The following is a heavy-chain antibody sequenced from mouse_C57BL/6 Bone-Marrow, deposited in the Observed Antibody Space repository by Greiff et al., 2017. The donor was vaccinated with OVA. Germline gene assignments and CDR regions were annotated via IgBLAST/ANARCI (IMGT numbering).Heavy chain of an antibody. D-gene: IGHD2-4*01. J-gene: IGHJ1*03. V-gene: IGHV1-15*01. CDR3: NYYDYGRLDV. CDR1: GYTFTDYE. Sequence: VKLQESGAELVRPGASVTLSCKASGYTFTDYEMHWVKQTPVHGLEWIGAIDPETGGTAYNQKFKGKAILTADKSSSTAYMELRSLTSEDSAVYYCNYYDYGRLDVWGTGTTVTVSS. CDR2: IDPETGGT.